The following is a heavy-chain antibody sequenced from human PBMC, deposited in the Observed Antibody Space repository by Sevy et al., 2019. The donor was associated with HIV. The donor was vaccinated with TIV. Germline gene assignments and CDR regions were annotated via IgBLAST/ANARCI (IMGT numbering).Heavy chain of an antibody. Sequence: ASVKVSCKASGYTFTGYYMHRVRQAPGQGLEWMGWINPNSGGTDYAQKFQGRVTMTRDTSISIAYMELSRLRSDDTAVYFCAKDRWGIAAAGTGVFDYWGQGALVTVSS. D-gene: IGHD6-13*01. CDR2: INPNSGGT. CDR3: AKDRWGIAAAGTGVFDY. V-gene: IGHV1-2*02. CDR1: GYTFTGYY. J-gene: IGHJ4*02.